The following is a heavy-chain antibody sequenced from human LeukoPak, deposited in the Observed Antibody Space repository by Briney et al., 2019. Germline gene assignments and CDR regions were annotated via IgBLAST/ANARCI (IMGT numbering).Heavy chain of an antibody. D-gene: IGHD2-2*01. CDR1: GFTFSSYA. V-gene: IGHV3-30-3*01. CDR2: ISYGGSNK. CDR3: AREFADIVVVPAAVNYYYYGMDV. J-gene: IGHJ6*02. Sequence: GRSLRLSCAASGFTFSSYAMHWVRQAPGKGLEWVAVISYGGSNKYYADSVKGRFTISRDNSKNTLYLQMNSLRAEDTAVYYCAREFADIVVVPAAVNYYYYGMDVWGQGTTVTVSS.